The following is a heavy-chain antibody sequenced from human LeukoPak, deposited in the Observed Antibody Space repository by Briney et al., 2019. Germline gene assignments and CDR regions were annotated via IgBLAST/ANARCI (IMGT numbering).Heavy chain of an antibody. CDR3: TTLPDRYYFDY. V-gene: IGHV3-15*01. CDR2: VKSKTDGGTT. Sequence: GGSLRLSCAASGFTFSNAWMSWVRQAPGKGLEWVGRVKSKTDGGTTDYAAPVKGRFTISRDDSKNTLYLQMNSLKTEDTAVYYCTTLPDRYYFDYWGQGTLVTVSS. CDR1: GFTFSNAW. J-gene: IGHJ4*02.